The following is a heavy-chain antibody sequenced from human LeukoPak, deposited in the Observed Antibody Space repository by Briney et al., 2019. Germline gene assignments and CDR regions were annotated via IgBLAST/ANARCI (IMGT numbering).Heavy chain of an antibody. Sequence: PSQTLSLTCTVSGDSISSGRYYWSWIRQPAGKGLEWIGRIYTSGSTNYNPSLKSRVTISVDTSKNQFSLKLSSVTAADTAVYYCARDFVSAAGYYYYMDVWGKGTTVTVSS. V-gene: IGHV4-61*02. CDR2: IYTSGST. D-gene: IGHD6-13*01. J-gene: IGHJ6*03. CDR3: ARDFVSAAGYYYYMDV. CDR1: GDSISSGRYY.